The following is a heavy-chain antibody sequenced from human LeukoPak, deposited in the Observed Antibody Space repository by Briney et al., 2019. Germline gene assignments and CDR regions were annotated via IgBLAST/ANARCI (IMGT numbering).Heavy chain of an antibody. CDR3: ATDLEDFWSDSPYY. V-gene: IGHV1-24*01. J-gene: IGHJ4*02. D-gene: IGHD3-3*01. CDR1: AYTLTELS. CDR2: CDPEDDET. Sequence: ASVKVSCKVSAYTLTELSMHWVRQAPGKWLEWMGGCDPEDDETIYAQKFQGRVTMTEDTSSDTAYMELNSLRSEDTAVYYCATDLEDFWSDSPYYWGQGTLVTVSS.